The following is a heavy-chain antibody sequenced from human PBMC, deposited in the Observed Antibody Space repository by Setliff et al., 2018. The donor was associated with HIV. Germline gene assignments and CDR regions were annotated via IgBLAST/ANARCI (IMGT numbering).Heavy chain of an antibody. CDR3: ARDLFGSWYTGSSGLAY. CDR2: INPKTGDT. CDR1: GYTFTDYY. D-gene: IGHD2-2*02. J-gene: IGHJ4*02. V-gene: IGHV1-2*02. Sequence: ASVKVSCKASGYTFTDYYVHWVRQAPGQGLEWMGWINPKTGDTSYTQDFQGRVTMTRDTSISTAFMDLSRLTSHDTAMYYCARDLFGSWYTGSSGLAYWGQGTLVTVSS.